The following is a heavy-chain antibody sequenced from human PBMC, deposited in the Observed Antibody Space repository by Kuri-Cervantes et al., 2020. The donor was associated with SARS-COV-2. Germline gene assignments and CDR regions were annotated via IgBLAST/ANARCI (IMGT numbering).Heavy chain of an antibody. CDR3: ARHLPYSNYERGWFDP. D-gene: IGHD4-11*01. Sequence: SETLSLTCAFYGESFSGYYWNWIRQSPGKGLEWIGEVNHRGSTNYNPSLKSRVTISVDTSKNQFSLKLSSVTAADTAVYYCARHLPYSNYERGWFDPWGQGTLVTVSS. CDR2: VNHRGST. J-gene: IGHJ5*02. V-gene: IGHV4-34*01. CDR1: GESFSGYY.